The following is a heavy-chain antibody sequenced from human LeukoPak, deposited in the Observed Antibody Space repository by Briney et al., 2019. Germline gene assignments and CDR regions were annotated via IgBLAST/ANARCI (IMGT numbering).Heavy chain of an antibody. J-gene: IGHJ4*02. CDR2: IIPILGIA. D-gene: IGHD2-21*02. CDR1: GGTFSSYA. Sequence: ASVKVSCKASGGTFSSYAISWVRQAPGQGLEWMGRIIPILGIANYAQKFQGRVTITADKSTSTAYMELSSLRSEDTAVYYCAREEVTAHYHFDYWGQGTLVTVSS. CDR3: AREEVTAHYHFDY. V-gene: IGHV1-69*04.